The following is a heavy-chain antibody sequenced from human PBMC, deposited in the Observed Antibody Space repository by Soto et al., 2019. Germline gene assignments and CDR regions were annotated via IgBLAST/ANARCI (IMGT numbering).Heavy chain of an antibody. CDR2: IYWDDDK. V-gene: IGHV2-5*02. J-gene: IGHJ4*02. CDR1: GFSLTTSGVG. CDR3: AHRVLRAVFGLVTTTAIYFDF. D-gene: IGHD3-3*01. Sequence: QITLNESGPTVVKPTETLTMTCTFSGFSLTTSGVGVGWVRQSPGKAPEWLAFIYWDDDKRYSTSLKSSLTLTKDTSKNQVVLTMANVDPADTATYYCAHRVLRAVFGLVTTTAIYFDFWGQGTPVVVSS.